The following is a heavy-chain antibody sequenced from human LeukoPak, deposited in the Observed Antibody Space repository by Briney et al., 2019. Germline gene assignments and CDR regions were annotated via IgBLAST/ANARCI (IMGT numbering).Heavy chain of an antibody. CDR3: AREISGY. V-gene: IGHV3-66*01. J-gene: IGHJ4*02. CDR2: IYSGGST. CDR1: GITVSSNY. Sequence: GGFLRLSCAAAGITVSSNYMNWVRQAPGKGLEWVAIIYSGGSTYYADSVKGRFTISRDNSKNTLYLQMNSLRAEDTAVYYCAREISGYWGQGTLVTVSS. D-gene: IGHD1-26*01.